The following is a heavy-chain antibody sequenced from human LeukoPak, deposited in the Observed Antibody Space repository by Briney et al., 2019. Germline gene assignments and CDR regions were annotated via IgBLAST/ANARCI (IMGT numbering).Heavy chain of an antibody. CDR3: ARWSDIVVVPAAIGPDFDY. V-gene: IGHV1-18*04. D-gene: IGHD2-2*01. CDR1: GYTFTSYG. Sequence: ASVKGSCKASGYTFTSYGISWVRQAPGQGLEWMGWISAYNGNTNYAQKLQGRVTMTTDTSTSTAYMELRSLRSDDTAVYYCARWSDIVVVPAAIGPDFDYWGQGTLVTVSS. CDR2: ISAYNGNT. J-gene: IGHJ4*02.